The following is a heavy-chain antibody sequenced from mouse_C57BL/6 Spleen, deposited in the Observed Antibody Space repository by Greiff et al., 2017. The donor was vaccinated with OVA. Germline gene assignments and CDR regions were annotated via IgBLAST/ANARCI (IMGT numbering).Heavy chain of an antibody. CDR3: ARQYYGNYFYAMDY. Sequence: EVQGVESGGGLVKPGGSLKLSCAASGFTFSDYGMHWVRQAPEKGLEWVAYISSGSSTIYYADTVKGRFTISRDNAKNTLFLQMTSLRSEDTAMYYCARQYYGNYFYAMDYWGQGTSVTVSS. D-gene: IGHD2-1*01. V-gene: IGHV5-17*01. CDR2: ISSGSSTI. J-gene: IGHJ4*01. CDR1: GFTFSDYG.